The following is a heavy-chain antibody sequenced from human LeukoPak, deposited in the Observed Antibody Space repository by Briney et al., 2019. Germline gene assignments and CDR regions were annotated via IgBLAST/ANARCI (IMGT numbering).Heavy chain of an antibody. V-gene: IGHV4-59*01. CDR3: ARARILRGIVATITGGYYFDY. D-gene: IGHD5-12*01. Sequence: KPSETLSLTCTVSGGSISSYYWSWIRQSPGKGLEWIGYIYYSGSTNYNPSLKSRVTISVDTSKNQFSLKLSSVTAADTAVYYCARARILRGIVATITGGYYFDYWGQGTLVTVSS. J-gene: IGHJ4*02. CDR1: GGSISSYY. CDR2: IYYSGST.